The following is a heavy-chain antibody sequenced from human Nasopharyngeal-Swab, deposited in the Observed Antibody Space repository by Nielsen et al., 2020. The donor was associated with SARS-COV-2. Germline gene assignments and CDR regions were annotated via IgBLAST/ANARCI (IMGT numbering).Heavy chain of an antibody. Sequence: ASVKVSCKVSGDTLTELSMHWVRQAPGKGLEGMGGFDPEDGETIYAQKFQGRVTMTEDTSTDTAYMELSSLRSEDTAVYYCATDRIAAAGDLDYWGQGTLVTVSS. CDR1: GDTLTELS. CDR2: FDPEDGET. CDR3: ATDRIAAAGDLDY. D-gene: IGHD6-13*01. V-gene: IGHV1-24*01. J-gene: IGHJ4*02.